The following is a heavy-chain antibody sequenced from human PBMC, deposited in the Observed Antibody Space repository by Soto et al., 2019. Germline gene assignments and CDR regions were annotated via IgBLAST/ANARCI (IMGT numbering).Heavy chain of an antibody. V-gene: IGHV4-30-4*01. D-gene: IGHD3-22*01. CDR3: ARDSYDSSGSSGYSLDY. CDR1: GGSISSGDYY. CDR2: IYYSGST. Sequence: QVQLQESGPGLVKPSQTLSLTCTVSGGSISSGDYYWNWIRQPPGKGLEWIGYIYYSGSTYYNPSLKSRVTIEVDTSNNQFSLQLRSVTAADTAVYYCARDSYDSSGSSGYSLDYWGQGTLVTVSS. J-gene: IGHJ4*02.